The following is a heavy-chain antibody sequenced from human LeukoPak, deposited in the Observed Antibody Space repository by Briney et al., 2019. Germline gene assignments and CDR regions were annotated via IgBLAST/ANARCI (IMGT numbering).Heavy chain of an antibody. CDR3: ARANVRGSGSYYKASPYYYYGMDV. J-gene: IGHJ6*02. D-gene: IGHD3-10*01. CDR1: GFTVSSNY. CDR2: IYSGGST. V-gene: IGHV3-53*01. Sequence: GGSLRLSCAASGFTVSSNYMSWVRQAPGKGLEWVSVIYSGGSTYYADSVKGRFTISRDNSKNTLYLQKNSLRAEDTAVYYCARANVRGSGSYYKASPYYYYGMDVWGQGTTVTVSS.